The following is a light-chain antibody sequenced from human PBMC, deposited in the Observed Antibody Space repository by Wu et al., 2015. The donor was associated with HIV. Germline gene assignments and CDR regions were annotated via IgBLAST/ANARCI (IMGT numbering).Light chain of an antibody. CDR1: QSLNSNF. CDR3: QQYDNLPQT. Sequence: EIVLTQSPGTLSLSPGERATLSCRASQSLNSNFLAWYQQKPGQAPRLLIYGASSRATGIPDRFSGSGSGTDFTLTISRLEPEDFAVYYCQQYDNLPQTFGQGTKVETK. J-gene: IGKJ1*01. CDR2: GAS. V-gene: IGKV3-20*01.